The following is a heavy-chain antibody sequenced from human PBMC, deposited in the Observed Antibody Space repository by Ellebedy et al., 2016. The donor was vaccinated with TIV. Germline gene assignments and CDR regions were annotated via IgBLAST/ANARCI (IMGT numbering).Heavy chain of an antibody. J-gene: IGHJ4*02. CDR1: GYTFTSYG. CDR2: ISAYNGNT. Sequence: AASVKVSCKASGYTFTSYGISWVRQAPGQGLEWMGWISAYNGNTNYAQKLQGRVTMTTDTSTSTAYMELRSLRSDDTAVYYCARDSSGWYFSPVDNINFDYWGQGTLVTVSS. D-gene: IGHD6-19*01. CDR3: ARDSSGWYFSPVDNINFDY. V-gene: IGHV1-18*01.